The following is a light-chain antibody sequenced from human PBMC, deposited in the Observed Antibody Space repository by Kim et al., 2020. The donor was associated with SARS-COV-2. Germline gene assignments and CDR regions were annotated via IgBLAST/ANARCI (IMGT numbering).Light chain of an antibody. J-gene: IGLJ2*01. CDR1: ALPKQY. CDR2: KDS. CDR3: QSADISGTYVV. V-gene: IGLV3-25*03. Sequence: SYELTQPHSVSVSPGQTARITCSGDALPKQYAYWYQQKPGQAPVLVIYKDSERPSGIPERFSGSSSGTTVTLTISGVPAEDAADYYCQSADISGTYVVFG.